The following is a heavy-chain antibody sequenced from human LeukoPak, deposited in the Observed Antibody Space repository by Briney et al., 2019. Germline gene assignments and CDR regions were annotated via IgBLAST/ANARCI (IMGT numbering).Heavy chain of an antibody. D-gene: IGHD3-10*01. J-gene: IGHJ2*01. Sequence: SETLSLTCTVSGGSISSSSYYWGWIRQPPGEGLEWIGSIYYSGSTYYNPSLKSRVTISVDTSKNQFSLKLSSVTAADTAVYYCASDMVRGVIMDWYFDLWGRGTLVTVSS. CDR2: IYYSGST. CDR3: ASDMVRGVIMDWYFDL. CDR1: GGSISSSSYY. V-gene: IGHV4-39*01.